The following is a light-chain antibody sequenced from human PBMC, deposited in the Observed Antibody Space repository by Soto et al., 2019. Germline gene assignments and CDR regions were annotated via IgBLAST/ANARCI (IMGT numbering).Light chain of an antibody. J-gene: IGLJ1*01. CDR2: SNN. CDR3: QSYDISLHNYV. Sequence: QSVLTQPPSASGTPGQRVTISCSGSSSNIGSNAVSWYQQLPGTAPKVLIYSNNQRPSGVPDRFSGSKSGTSASLAISGLQSEDDADYYCQSYDISLHNYVFGTGTKLTVL. CDR1: SSNIGSNA. V-gene: IGLV1-44*01.